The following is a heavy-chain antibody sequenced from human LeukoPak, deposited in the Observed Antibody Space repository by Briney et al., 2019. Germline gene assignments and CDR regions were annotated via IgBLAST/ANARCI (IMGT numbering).Heavy chain of an antibody. D-gene: IGHD2-15*01. Sequence: AGGSLRLTCAASGFTFSSYAVSWVRQAPGKGLEWVSAISGSGGSTFYAGSVKGRFTISRDNSKNTVYLEIHSLSDEDTAVYYCAKGRAPANLDMVFDSWGQGTLVTVSS. CDR3: AKGRAPANLDMVFDS. V-gene: IGHV3-23*01. J-gene: IGHJ4*02. CDR1: GFTFSSYA. CDR2: ISGSGGST.